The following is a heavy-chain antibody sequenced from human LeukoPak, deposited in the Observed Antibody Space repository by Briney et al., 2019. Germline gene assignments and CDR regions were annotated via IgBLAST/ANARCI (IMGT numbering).Heavy chain of an antibody. D-gene: IGHD6-19*01. Sequence: GGSLRLSCAASGFTFSSYATHWVRQAPGKGLEWVAVISYDGSNKYYADSVKGRFTISRDNSKNTLYLQMNSLRAEDTAVYYCARGTIAVAGTSPLGFDYWGQGTLVTVSS. V-gene: IGHV3-30*04. CDR1: GFTFSSYA. J-gene: IGHJ4*02. CDR3: ARGTIAVAGTSPLGFDY. CDR2: ISYDGSNK.